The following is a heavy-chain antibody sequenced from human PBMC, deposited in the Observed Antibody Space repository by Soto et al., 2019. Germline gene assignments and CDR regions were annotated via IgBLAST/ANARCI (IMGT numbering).Heavy chain of an antibody. CDR2: IIPIFGTA. J-gene: IGHJ6*02. CDR3: ASTYSSSWYYYYGMDV. Sequence: SVEVSCKASGGTFSSYAISWVRQAPGQGLEWMGGIIPIFGTANYAQKFQGRVTITADESTSTAYMELSSLRSEDTAVYYCASTYSSSWYYYYGMDVWGQGTTVTVSS. CDR1: GGTFSSYA. V-gene: IGHV1-69*13. D-gene: IGHD6-13*01.